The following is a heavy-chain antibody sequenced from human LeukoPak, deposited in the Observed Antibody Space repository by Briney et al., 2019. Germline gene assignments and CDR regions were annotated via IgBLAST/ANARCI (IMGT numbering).Heavy chain of an antibody. CDR2: IYYSGST. Sequence: PSETLSLTCTVSGGSISSSSYYWGWIRQPPGKGLEWIGSIYYSGSTYYNPSLKSRVTISVDTSKNQFSLKLSSVTAADTAVYYCARVLKFRIAAAGIATGDAFDIWGQGTMVTVSS. J-gene: IGHJ3*02. D-gene: IGHD6-13*01. V-gene: IGHV4-39*07. CDR3: ARVLKFRIAAAGIATGDAFDI. CDR1: GGSISSSSYY.